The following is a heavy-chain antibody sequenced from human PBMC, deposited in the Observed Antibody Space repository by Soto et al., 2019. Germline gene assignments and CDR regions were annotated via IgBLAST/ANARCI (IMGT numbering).Heavy chain of an antibody. Sequence: QVQLVQSGAEVKKPGASVNVSCKASGYTFTSYGINWVRQAPGQGLEWMGWISAYNGYTNFAQKVQGRVAMTRDRSTSTAYMELRSLRSDDTAMYYSARGSVSIASLLDQAAFDMWGQGTMVTVSS. J-gene: IGHJ3*02. D-gene: IGHD6-6*01. V-gene: IGHV1-18*01. CDR2: ISAYNGYT. CDR3: ARGSVSIASLLDQAAFDM. CDR1: GYTFTSYG.